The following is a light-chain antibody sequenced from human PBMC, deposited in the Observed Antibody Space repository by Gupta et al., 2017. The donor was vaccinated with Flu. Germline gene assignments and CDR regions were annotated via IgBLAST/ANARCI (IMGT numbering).Light chain of an antibody. V-gene: IGKV3-11*01. J-gene: IGKJ4*01. CDR3: QQRASWPLT. CDR1: QSVTGA. CDR2: AAS. Sequence: EVVLTQSPGTLSLSPGERAILSCRAGQSVTGALAWYQQKPGQAPRLLIYAASNRATGIPARFSGSGSGTDFTLTISSLEPEDFAVYYCQQRASWPLTFGGGTKVEIK.